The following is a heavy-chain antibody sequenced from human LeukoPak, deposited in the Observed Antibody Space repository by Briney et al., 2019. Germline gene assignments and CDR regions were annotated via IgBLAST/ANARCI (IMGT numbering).Heavy chain of an antibody. V-gene: IGHV4-31*03. Sequence: SQTLSLTCIVSGGSISSGGYYWSWVRQHPGEGLEWIGYIYYSGSTYYNPSLKSRVTISMDTSKNQFSLRLSSVTAADTAVYYCARIPSKSMNFDYWGQGTLVTVSS. D-gene: IGHD4-11*01. CDR3: ARIPSKSMNFDY. CDR2: IYYSGST. CDR1: GGSISSGGYY. J-gene: IGHJ4*02.